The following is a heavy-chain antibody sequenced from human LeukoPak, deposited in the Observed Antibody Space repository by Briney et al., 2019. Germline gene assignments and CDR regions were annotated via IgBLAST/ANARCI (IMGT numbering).Heavy chain of an antibody. CDR1: GYTFTSYD. CDR2: MNPNSGNT. D-gene: IGHD4-17*01. Sequence: ASVKVSCKASGYTFTSYDINWVRQATGQGLEWIGWMNPNSGNTGYAQKFQGRVTMTRNTSISTAYMELSSLRSEDTAVYYCAREVTVSDYYYYGMDVWGQGTTVTVSS. V-gene: IGHV1-8*01. CDR3: AREVTVSDYYYYGMDV. J-gene: IGHJ6*02.